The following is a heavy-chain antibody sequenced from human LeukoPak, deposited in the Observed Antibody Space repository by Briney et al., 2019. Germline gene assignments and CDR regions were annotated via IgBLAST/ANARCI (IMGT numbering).Heavy chain of an antibody. J-gene: IGHJ3*02. V-gene: IGHV4-39*07. CDR1: GGSITSSSYY. Sequence: PSETLSLTCTVSGGSITSSSYYWGWIRQPPGKGLEWIGSVYYSGNSYNNPSLKSRVTLSVDTSKNQFSLKLSPVTAADTAIYYCTREYGFMTTVFHAFDIWGQGTVVTVSS. CDR3: TREYGFMTTVFHAFDI. D-gene: IGHD4-17*01. CDR2: VYYSGNS.